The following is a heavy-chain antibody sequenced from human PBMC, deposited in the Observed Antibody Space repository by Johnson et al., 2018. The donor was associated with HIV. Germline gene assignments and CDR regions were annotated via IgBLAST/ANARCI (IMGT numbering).Heavy chain of an antibody. Sequence: QVQLVESGGGVVQPGRSLRLSCAASGFTFSSYAMHWVRQAPGKGLEWVAVISYDGNNKYYADSVKGRFTISRDNSKNTLYLQLNSLRAEDTAVYYCARGGAAAGPDAFDIWGQGTMVTVSS. D-gene: IGHD6-13*01. CDR1: GFTFSSYA. CDR2: ISYDGNNK. V-gene: IGHV3-30*04. J-gene: IGHJ3*02. CDR3: ARGGAAAGPDAFDI.